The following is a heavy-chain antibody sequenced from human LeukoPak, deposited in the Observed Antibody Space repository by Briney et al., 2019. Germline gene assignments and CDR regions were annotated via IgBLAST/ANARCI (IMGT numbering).Heavy chain of an antibody. CDR1: GFTLSSYW. D-gene: IGHD4-11*01. CDR3: AREDYSDYYMDV. J-gene: IGHJ6*03. CDR2: INSDGSST. V-gene: IGHV3-74*01. Sequence: PGGSLRLSCAAYGFTLSSYWMHWVRQAPGKGLVWVSRINSDGSSTTYADSVKGRITIARDNAKNTRYLQMNSLGAEDTAVYYCAREDYSDYYMDVWGKGTTVTVSS.